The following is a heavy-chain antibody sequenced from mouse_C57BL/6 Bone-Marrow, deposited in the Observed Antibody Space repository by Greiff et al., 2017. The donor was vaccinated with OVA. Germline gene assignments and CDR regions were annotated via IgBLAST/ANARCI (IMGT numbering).Heavy chain of an antibody. V-gene: IGHV1-15*01. CDR1: GYTFTDYE. J-gene: IGHJ4*01. CDR3: TRGYSNYYAMDY. CDR2: IDPETGGT. Sequence: VKLQESGAELVRPGASVTLSCKASGYTFTDYEMHWVKQTPVHGLEWIGAIDPETGGTAYNQKFKGKAILTPDKSSTTAYMELRIRTAEDSAVYYCTRGYSNYYAMDYWGQGTSVTVSS. D-gene: IGHD2-5*01.